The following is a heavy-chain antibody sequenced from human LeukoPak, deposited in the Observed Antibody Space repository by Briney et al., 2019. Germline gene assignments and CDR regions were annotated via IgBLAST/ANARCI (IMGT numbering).Heavy chain of an antibody. CDR2: MRRDGNEI. V-gene: IGHV3-7*01. CDR1: GFTFSTYW. Sequence: PGGSLRLSCSASGFTFSTYWMSWVRQAPGKGLEWVANMRRDGNEIYYLDSVRGRFTISRDNAKDSLYLQMHSLRAEDTAVYYCARGFARGIAALLFDYWGQGTLVTVSS. CDR3: ARGFARGIAALLFDY. J-gene: IGHJ4*02. D-gene: IGHD6-13*01.